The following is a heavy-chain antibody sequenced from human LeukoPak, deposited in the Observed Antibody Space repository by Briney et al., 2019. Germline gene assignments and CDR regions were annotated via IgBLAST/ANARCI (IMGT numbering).Heavy chain of an antibody. D-gene: IGHD6-13*01. CDR2: IYTSGST. CDR3: ARVLAAAAPGPYYFDY. Sequence: SETLSLTCTVSGGSISSYYWSWIRQPAGKGLEWVGRIYTSGSTNYNPSLKSRVTISVDKSKNQFSLKLSSVTAADTAVYYCARVLAAAAPGPYYFDYWGQGTLVTVSS. CDR1: GGSISSYY. V-gene: IGHV4-4*07. J-gene: IGHJ4*02.